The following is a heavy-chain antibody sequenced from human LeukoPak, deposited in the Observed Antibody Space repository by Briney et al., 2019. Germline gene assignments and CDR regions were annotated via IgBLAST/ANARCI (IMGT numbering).Heavy chain of an antibody. CDR3: AIVGIAAAGTVY. J-gene: IGHJ4*02. CDR1: GFTVSSNY. CDR2: IYSGGST. V-gene: IGHV3-53*01. D-gene: IGHD6-13*01. Sequence: GGSLRLSCAASGFTVSSNYMSWVRQAPGKGLEWVSVIYSGGSTYYADSVKGRFTISRDNSKNTLYLQMNSLRAEDTAVYYCAIVGIAAAGTVYWGQGTLVTVSS.